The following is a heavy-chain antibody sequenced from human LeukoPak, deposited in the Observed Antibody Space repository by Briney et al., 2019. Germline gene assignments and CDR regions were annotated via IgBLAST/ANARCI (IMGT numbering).Heavy chain of an antibody. CDR1: GYTFTSYG. CDR2: ISAYNGNT. J-gene: IGHJ6*02. Sequence: ASVKVSCKASGYTFTSYGISWVRQAPGQGLEWMGWISAYNGNTNYAQMLQGRVTMTTDTSTSTAYMELRSLRSDDTAVYYCARRAPNNYYYYGMDVWGQGTTVTVSS. CDR3: ARRAPNNYYYYGMDV. V-gene: IGHV1-18*01.